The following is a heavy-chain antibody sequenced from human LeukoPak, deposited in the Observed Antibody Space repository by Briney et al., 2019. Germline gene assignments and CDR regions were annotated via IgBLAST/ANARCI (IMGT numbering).Heavy chain of an antibody. CDR1: GFTFSSYS. Sequence: PGGSLRLSCAASGFTFSSYSMNWVRQAPGKGLDCVSSISCSSSYVYYADSVKGRFTISRDNAKNSLYLQMNSLRAEDTAVYYCASRLDTAMVTPYYYYYMDVWGKGTTVTVSS. CDR3: ASRLDTAMVTPYYYYYMDV. J-gene: IGHJ6*03. V-gene: IGHV3-21*01. CDR2: ISCSSSYV. D-gene: IGHD5-18*01.